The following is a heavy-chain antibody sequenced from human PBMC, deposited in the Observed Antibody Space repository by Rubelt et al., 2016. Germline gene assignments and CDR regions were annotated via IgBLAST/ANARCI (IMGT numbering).Heavy chain of an antibody. CDR1: GGSISSGGYY. J-gene: IGHJ6*02. Sequence: QVQLQESGPGLVKPSQTLSLTCTVSGGSISSGGYYWSWIRQHPGKGLEWIGSIYYSGSTYYNPSLKSRVTISVDTSKNQFSLKLSSVTAADTAVDYCARDPSYCSSTSCYEGYYYYYYGMDVWGQGTTVTVSS. CDR2: IYYSGST. CDR3: ARDPSYCSSTSCYEGYYYYYYGMDV. D-gene: IGHD2-2*01. V-gene: IGHV4-31*03.